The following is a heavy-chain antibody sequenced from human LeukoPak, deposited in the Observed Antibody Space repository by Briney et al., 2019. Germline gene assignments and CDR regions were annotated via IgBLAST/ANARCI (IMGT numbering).Heavy chain of an antibody. V-gene: IGHV3-23*01. J-gene: IGHJ6*02. CDR2: ISGTGGST. CDR3: AKDILSLYYYCYGMDV. CDR1: GFTFSSYA. Sequence: HPGGSLRLSCAASGFTFSSYAMSWVRQAPGKGLEWVSAISGTGGSTYYADSVKGRFTISRDNSKNTLYLQMNSLRAEDTAIYYCAKDILSLYYYCYGMDVWGQGTTVTVSS.